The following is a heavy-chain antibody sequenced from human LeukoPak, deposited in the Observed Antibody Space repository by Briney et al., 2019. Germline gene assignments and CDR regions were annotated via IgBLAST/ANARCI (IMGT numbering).Heavy chain of an antibody. V-gene: IGHV4-61*05. CDR2: IYYSGST. J-gene: IGHJ5*02. CDR1: GGSISSSSYY. CDR3: AGLYSSSSGFDP. D-gene: IGHD6-6*01. Sequence: SETLSLTCTVSGGSISSSSYYWGWIRQPPGKGLEWIGYIYYSGSTNYNPSLKSRVTISVDTSKNQFSLKLSSGTAADTAVYYCAGLYSSSSGFDPWGQGTLVSVFS.